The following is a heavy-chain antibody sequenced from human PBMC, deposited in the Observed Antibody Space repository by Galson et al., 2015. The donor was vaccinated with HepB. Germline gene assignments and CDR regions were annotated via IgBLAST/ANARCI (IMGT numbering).Heavy chain of an antibody. CDR1: GFTFSDYY. J-gene: IGHJ6*02. D-gene: IGHD4-17*01. Sequence: SLRLSCAASGFTFSDYYMSWIRQAPGKGLEWVSYISSSGSTIYYADSVKGRFTISRDNAKNSLYLQMNSLRAEDTAVYYCARHYGDESYYYYGMDVWGQGTTVTVSS. V-gene: IGHV3-11*01. CDR3: ARHYGDESYYYYGMDV. CDR2: ISSSGSTI.